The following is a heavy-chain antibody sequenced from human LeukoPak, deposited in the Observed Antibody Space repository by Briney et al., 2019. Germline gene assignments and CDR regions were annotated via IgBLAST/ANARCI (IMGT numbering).Heavy chain of an antibody. Sequence: SETLSLTCTVSGGSVSSGSYYWSWIRQPPGKGLEWIGYIYYSGSTNYNPSLKSRVTISVDTSKNQFSLKLSSVTAADTAVYYCARGSTYYYDSSGPKDFDYWGQGTLVTVSS. J-gene: IGHJ4*02. CDR1: GGSVSSGSYY. D-gene: IGHD3-22*01. CDR2: IYYSGST. CDR3: ARGSTYYYDSSGPKDFDY. V-gene: IGHV4-61*01.